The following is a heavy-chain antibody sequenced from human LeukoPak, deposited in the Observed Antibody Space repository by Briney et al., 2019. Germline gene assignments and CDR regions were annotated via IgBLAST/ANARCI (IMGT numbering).Heavy chain of an antibody. V-gene: IGHV3-23*01. D-gene: IGHD3-22*01. CDR2: ISGNSGTT. J-gene: IGHJ4*02. CDR1: GFTFNGYA. CDR3: AKDRDSSGRYRFDY. Sequence: GGSLRLSRAASGFTFNGYALSWVRQAPGKGLEWLSVISGNSGTTYYADSVKGRFTTSRDNSKKTLYLQMSSLGAEDTAVYYCAKDRDSSGRYRFDYWGQGTLVTVSS.